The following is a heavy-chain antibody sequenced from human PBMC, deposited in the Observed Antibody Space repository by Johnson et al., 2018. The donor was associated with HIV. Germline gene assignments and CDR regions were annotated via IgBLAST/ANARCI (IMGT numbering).Heavy chain of an antibody. V-gene: IGHV3-11*04. D-gene: IGHD2-2*01. CDR3: ARNGLIPAAKGVAFDI. Sequence: QVQLVESGGGLVKPGGSLRLSCAASGLTFSDYDMSWIRQAPGKGLEWVSYISSCGSTIYYADSVEGRFTISRDNAKNSLYLQMNSLRAEDTAVYYCARNGLIPAAKGVAFDIWGQGTTVTVSS. CDR2: ISSCGSTI. CDR1: GLTFSDYD. J-gene: IGHJ3*02.